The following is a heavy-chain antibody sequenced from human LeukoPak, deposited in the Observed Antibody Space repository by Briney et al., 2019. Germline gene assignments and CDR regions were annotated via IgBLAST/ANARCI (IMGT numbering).Heavy chain of an antibody. CDR1: GYSINNYW. V-gene: IGHV5-51*01. CDR3: ARQEYCSGGSCYTWFDP. J-gene: IGHJ5*02. CDR2: IYPADSDI. D-gene: IGHD2-15*01. Sequence: GESLKISCKGSGYSINNYWIGWVRQMPGKGLEWMGIIYPADSDIRYSPSFQGQVTISADKSVSTAYLQWSSLKASDTAMYYCARQEYCSGGSCYTWFDPWGQGTLVTVSS.